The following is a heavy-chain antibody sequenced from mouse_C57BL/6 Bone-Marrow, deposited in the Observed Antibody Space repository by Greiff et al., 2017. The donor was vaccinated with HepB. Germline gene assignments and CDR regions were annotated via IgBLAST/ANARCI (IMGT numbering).Heavy chain of an antibody. V-gene: IGHV1-78*01. Sequence: QVQLQQSDAELVKPGASVKISCKVSGYTFTDHTIHCMKQRPEHGLEWIGYIYPRDGSTKYNEKFKGKATLTADKSSSTAYMQLNSLTSEDSAVYFCASGGYYGSSYGFAYWGQGTLVTVSA. D-gene: IGHD1-1*01. CDR2: IYPRDGST. CDR3: ASGGYYGSSYGFAY. CDR1: GYTFTDHT. J-gene: IGHJ3*01.